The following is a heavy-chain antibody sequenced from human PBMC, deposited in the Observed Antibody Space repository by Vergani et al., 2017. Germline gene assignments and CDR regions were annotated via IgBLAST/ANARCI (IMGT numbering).Heavy chain of an antibody. CDR3: AGDFXPRPPRGASVSFDY. V-gene: IGHV1-69*01. Sequence: QVQLVESGGEVKKPGSSVKVSCKASGGTFSSYAISWVRQAPGQGLEWMGGIIPIFGTANYAQKFQGRVTITADESTSTAYMELSSLRSEDTAVYYCAGDFXPRPPRGASVSFDYWGQATLVTVSS. J-gene: IGHJ4*02. CDR1: GGTFSSYA. D-gene: IGHD1-26*01. CDR2: IIPIFGTA.